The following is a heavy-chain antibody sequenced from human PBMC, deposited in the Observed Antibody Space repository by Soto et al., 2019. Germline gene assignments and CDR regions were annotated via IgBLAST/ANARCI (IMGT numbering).Heavy chain of an antibody. V-gene: IGHV1-69*13. CDR1: GGTFSSYA. Sequence: ASVKVSCKASGGTFSSYAISWVRQAPGQGLEWMGGIIPIFGTANYAQKFQGRVTITADESTSTAYMELSSLRSEDTAVYYCAREGRYYDSSGYYYEAFDIWGQGTMVTVSS. CDR3: AREGRYYDSSGYYYEAFDI. CDR2: IIPIFGTA. D-gene: IGHD3-22*01. J-gene: IGHJ3*02.